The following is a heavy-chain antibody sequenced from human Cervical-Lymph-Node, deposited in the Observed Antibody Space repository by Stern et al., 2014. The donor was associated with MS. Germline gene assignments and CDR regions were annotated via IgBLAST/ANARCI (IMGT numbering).Heavy chain of an antibody. J-gene: IGHJ4*02. CDR2: IIPVLGAT. V-gene: IGHV1-69*09. Sequence: VQLVESGAEVKEPGSSVKVSCKASGGTFSNYAFSWVRQAPGQGLQWMGRIIPVLGATIYTQNFQGRVTITADKSTNTAYMELSSLTSEDTAVYYCASLEPHLTFCGGDCVDYWGQGTLVTVSS. CDR1: GGTFSNYA. D-gene: IGHD2-21*02. CDR3: ASLEPHLTFCGGDCVDY.